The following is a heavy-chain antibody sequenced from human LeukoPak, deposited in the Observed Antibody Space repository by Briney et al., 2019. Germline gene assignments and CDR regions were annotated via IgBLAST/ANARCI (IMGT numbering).Heavy chain of an antibody. CDR2: IYDSGST. CDR3: ARAYCGGDCYGRIGYFDL. J-gene: IGHJ2*01. D-gene: IGHD2-21*02. Sequence: SETLSLTCTVSGGSISSYYWSWIRQPPGKGREGIGYIYDSGSTNYNPSLKSRVTISVDTSKNQFSLKLSSVTAADTAVYYCARAYCGGDCYGRIGYFDLWGRGTLVTVSS. V-gene: IGHV4-59*01. CDR1: GGSISSYY.